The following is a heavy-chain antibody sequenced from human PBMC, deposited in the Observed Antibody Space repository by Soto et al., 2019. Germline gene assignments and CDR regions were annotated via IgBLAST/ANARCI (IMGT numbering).Heavy chain of an antibody. CDR3: AGGPDYGDYDA. D-gene: IGHD4-17*01. CDR1: GGSFSGYY. V-gene: IGHV4-34*01. CDR2: IRHNGDT. Sequence: SETLSLTCAVYGGSFSGYYWSWIRQPPGKGLEWIGEIRHNGDTNSKPSLRSRLTMSLDTSKNQFSLRLSSVTSADTAVYFCAGGPDYGDYDAWGQGTLVTVSS. J-gene: IGHJ5*02.